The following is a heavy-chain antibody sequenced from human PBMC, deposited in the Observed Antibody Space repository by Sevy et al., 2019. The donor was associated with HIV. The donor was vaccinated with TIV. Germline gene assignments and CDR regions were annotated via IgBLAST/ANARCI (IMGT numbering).Heavy chain of an antibody. Sequence: GGSLRLSCAASGFTVSSNYMSWVRQAPGKGLEWVSVIYSGGSTYYADSVKGRFTISRDNSKNTLYLQMNSLRAEDTAVYYCARVGSSSSWYFDLWGRGTLVTVSS. D-gene: IGHD6-13*01. V-gene: IGHV3-53*01. CDR1: GFTVSSNY. CDR3: ARVGSSSSWYFDL. J-gene: IGHJ2*01. CDR2: IYSGGST.